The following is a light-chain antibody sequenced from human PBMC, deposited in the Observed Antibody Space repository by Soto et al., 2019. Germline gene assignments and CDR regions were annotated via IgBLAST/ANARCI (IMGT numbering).Light chain of an antibody. CDR1: QSISSW. CDR2: DAS. Sequence: DIQMTQFPSTLSASVGDRVTITCRASQSISSWLAWYQQKPGKASKLLIYDASSLESGVPSRFSGSGSGTEFTLTISSLQPDDFATYYCQQYNSYPWTFGQGTKVEIK. CDR3: QQYNSYPWT. J-gene: IGKJ1*01. V-gene: IGKV1-5*01.